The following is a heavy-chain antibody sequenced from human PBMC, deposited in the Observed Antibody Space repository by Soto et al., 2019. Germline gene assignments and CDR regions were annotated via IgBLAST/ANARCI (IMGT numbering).Heavy chain of an antibody. D-gene: IGHD6-13*01. CDR2: VYYTGTT. V-gene: IGHV4-59*01. CDR3: ARDLAAVPRAFDY. Sequence: QVQLQKSGPGLLKPSKTRSLTCPVSGGSISSNSYFWVRQPPGRGLEWIGSVYYTGTTDYNPSLKSRVTISVDTSKTQFSLNLRSVTAADTAVYYCARDLAAVPRAFDYWGRGTLVTVSS. J-gene: IGHJ4*02. CDR1: GGSISSNS.